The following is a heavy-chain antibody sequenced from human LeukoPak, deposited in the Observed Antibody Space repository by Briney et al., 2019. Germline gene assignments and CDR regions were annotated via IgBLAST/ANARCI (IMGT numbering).Heavy chain of an antibody. J-gene: IGHJ1*01. CDR2: INPNSGGT. CDR1: GYTLTELS. CDR3: ARGSYDSSDFEYFHH. D-gene: IGHD3-22*01. V-gene: IGHV1-2*02. Sequence: ASVKVSCKVSGYTLTELSMHWVRQAPGQGLEWMGWINPNSGGTNYAQKFQGRVTMTRDTSIGTAYMELNRVRSDDTAVYYCARGSYDSSDFEYFHHWGQGTLVTVSS.